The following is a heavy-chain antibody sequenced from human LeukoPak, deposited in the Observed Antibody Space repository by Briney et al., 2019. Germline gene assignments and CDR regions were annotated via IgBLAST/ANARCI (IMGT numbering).Heavy chain of an antibody. CDR3: AREIVSSNSFDN. CDR2: ISGGSAYT. D-gene: IGHD2-2*01. CDR1: GFTFSSYA. V-gene: IGHV3-21*01. Sequence: PGGSLRLSCAASGFTFSSYAMSWVRQAPGKGLEWVSTISGGSAYTYYADSVKGRFTISRDNAKNSLYLQMNSLRAVDTAVYYCAREIVSSNSFDNWGQGTLVTVSS. J-gene: IGHJ4*01.